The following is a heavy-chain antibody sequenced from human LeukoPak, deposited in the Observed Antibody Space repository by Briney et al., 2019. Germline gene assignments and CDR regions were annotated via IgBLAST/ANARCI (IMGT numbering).Heavy chain of an antibody. CDR1: GGSISSSSYY. V-gene: IGHV4-39*07. J-gene: IGHJ4*02. CDR2: IYYSGST. Sequence: PSETLSLTCTVSGGSISSSSYYWGWIRQPPGKGLEWIGTIYYSGSTYYNPSLKSRVTISVDTSKNQFSLKLSSVTAADTAVYYCARLTLAGDPLSFDYWGQGTLVTVSS. CDR3: ARLTLAGDPLSFDY. D-gene: IGHD4-17*01.